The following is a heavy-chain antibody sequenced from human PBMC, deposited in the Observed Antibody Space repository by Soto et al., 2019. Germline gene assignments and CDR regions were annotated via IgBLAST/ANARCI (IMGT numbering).Heavy chain of an antibody. J-gene: IGHJ4*02. CDR3: AKEKGDFDFWSGYYKGALDY. Sequence: GGSLRLSCAASGFTVSSNYMSWVRQAPGKGLEWVSAISGSGGSTYYADSVKGRFTISRDNSKNTLYLQMNSLRAEDTAVYYCAKEKGDFDFWSGYYKGALDYWGQGTLVTVSS. CDR2: ISGSGGST. V-gene: IGHV3-23*01. D-gene: IGHD3-3*01. CDR1: GFTVSSNY.